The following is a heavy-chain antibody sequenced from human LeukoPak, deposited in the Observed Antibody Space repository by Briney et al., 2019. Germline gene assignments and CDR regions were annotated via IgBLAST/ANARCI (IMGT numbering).Heavy chain of an antibody. CDR1: GGSISSDY. J-gene: IGHJ4*02. Sequence: PSETLSLTCTVSGGSISSDYWSWIRQPPGKGLEWIGYISYSGSTNYNPSLRSRVTISVDTSKNQFSLKLRSVTAADTAVYYCAREAVSGWYDYFDYWGQGTLVTVSS. CDR2: ISYSGST. D-gene: IGHD6-19*01. CDR3: AREAVSGWYDYFDY. V-gene: IGHV4-59*01.